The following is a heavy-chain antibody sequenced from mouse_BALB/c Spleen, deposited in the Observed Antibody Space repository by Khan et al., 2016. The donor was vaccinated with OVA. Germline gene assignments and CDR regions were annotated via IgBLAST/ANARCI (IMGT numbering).Heavy chain of an antibody. CDR2: INPTSGYT. V-gene: IGHV1-7*01. Sequence: QVQLQQPGAELAKPGASVKMSCKASGYTFTSYWMHWIKQRPGKGLEWIGYINPTSGYTDYNQKFKDKATLTADKSSSKAYMQLSSLTSDDSAVYYGARDRIDYWGQGTALTVSS. CDR1: GYTFTSYW. CDR3: ARDRIDY. J-gene: IGHJ2*01.